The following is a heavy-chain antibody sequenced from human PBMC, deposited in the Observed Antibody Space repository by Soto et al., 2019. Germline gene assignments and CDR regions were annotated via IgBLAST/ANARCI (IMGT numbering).Heavy chain of an antibody. Sequence: SETLSLTCTVSGGSISSYYWSWIRQPPGKGLEWIGYIYYSGSTNYNPSLKSRVTISVDTSKNQFSLKLSSVTAADTAVYYCAGTHDYGEYLVDYWGQGTLVTVSS. CDR1: GGSISSYY. CDR2: IYYSGST. D-gene: IGHD4-17*01. J-gene: IGHJ4*02. V-gene: IGHV4-59*01. CDR3: AGTHDYGEYLVDY.